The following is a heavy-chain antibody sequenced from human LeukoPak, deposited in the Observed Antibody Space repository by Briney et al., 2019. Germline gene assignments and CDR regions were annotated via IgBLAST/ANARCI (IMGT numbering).Heavy chain of an antibody. CDR2: VTNSGSNT. D-gene: IGHD1-26*01. Sequence: GGSPRLSCAASGFTFRSYSMTWVRQAPGKGLEWVSTVTNSGSNTYYADSVKGRFTNSRDNSKNTLYLQMSSPRADDTAIYYCAKTMGAIDHDYWGQGTLVIVSS. CDR1: GFTFRSYS. J-gene: IGHJ4*02. CDR3: AKTMGAIDHDY. V-gene: IGHV3-23*01.